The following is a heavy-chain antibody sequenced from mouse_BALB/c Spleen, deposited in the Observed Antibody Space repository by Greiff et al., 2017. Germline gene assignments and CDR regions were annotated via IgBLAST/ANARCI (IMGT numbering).Heavy chain of an antibody. V-gene: IGHV1-80*01. Sequence: LVESGAELVRPGSSVKISCKASGYAFSSYWMNWVKQRPGQGLEWIGQIYPGDGDTNYNGKFKGKATLTADKSSSTAYMQLSSLTSEDSAVYFCVRDSSGHFDYWGQGTTLTVSS. D-gene: IGHD3-2*01. CDR1: GYAFSSYW. CDR3: VRDSSGHFDY. CDR2: IYPGDGDT. J-gene: IGHJ2*01.